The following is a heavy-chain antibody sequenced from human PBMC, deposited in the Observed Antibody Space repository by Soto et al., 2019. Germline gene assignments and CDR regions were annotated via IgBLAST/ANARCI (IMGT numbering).Heavy chain of an antibody. Sequence: EVQLLESGGGLVQPGGSLRLSCTVSGVTFSNYAMNWVRQAPGKGLEWVSSLSGSGGTTYYADSVKCRFIISRDNSKNTLYLLMNSLRAEDTALYYCAKQRADYGSGADTFYFDSWGQGALVTVSS. CDR2: LSGSGGTT. J-gene: IGHJ4*02. CDR3: AKQRADYGSGADTFYFDS. V-gene: IGHV3-23*01. CDR1: GVTFSNYA. D-gene: IGHD3-10*01.